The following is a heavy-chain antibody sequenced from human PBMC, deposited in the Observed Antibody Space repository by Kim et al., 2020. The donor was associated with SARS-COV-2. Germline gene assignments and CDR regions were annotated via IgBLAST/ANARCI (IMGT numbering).Heavy chain of an antibody. Sequence: GGSLRLSCAVSRFNFSSYWMSWVRQAPGKGLEWVANIKEDESEKDYVDSVKGRFTVSRDNAKNSLYLQMNSLRAEDTAVYYCAVLLSVTTDYWGQGTLVTVSS. CDR1: RFNFSSYW. D-gene: IGHD4-17*01. CDR2: IKEDESEK. V-gene: IGHV3-7*01. J-gene: IGHJ4*02. CDR3: AVLLSVTTDY.